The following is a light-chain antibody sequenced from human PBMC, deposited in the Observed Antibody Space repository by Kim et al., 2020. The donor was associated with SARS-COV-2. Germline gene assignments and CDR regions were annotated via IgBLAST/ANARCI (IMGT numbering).Light chain of an antibody. CDR1: QVISNY. J-gene: IGKJ1*01. CDR2: GAS. CDR3: QQYTNAPRT. Sequence: ASVGDRVTITCRASQVISNYLAWYQQKPGKVPKLLIYGASTLQSGVPSRFSGSGSGTDFTLTISRLQPEDVATYYCQQYTNAPRTFGQGTKVDIK. V-gene: IGKV1-27*01.